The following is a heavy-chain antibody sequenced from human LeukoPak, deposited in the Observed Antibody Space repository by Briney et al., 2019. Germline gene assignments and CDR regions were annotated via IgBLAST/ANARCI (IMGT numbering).Heavy chain of an antibody. CDR3: ARGPQLVRYNYYYMDV. CDR2: ISAYNGNT. J-gene: IGHJ6*03. D-gene: IGHD6-13*01. CDR1: GYTFTSYG. V-gene: IGHV1-18*01. Sequence: GASVKVSCKASGYTFTSYGISWVRQAPGQGLEWMGWISAYNGNTNYAQKLQGRVTMTTDTSTSTAYMELRSLRSDDTAVYYCARGPQLVRYNYYYMDVWGKGTTVTVSS.